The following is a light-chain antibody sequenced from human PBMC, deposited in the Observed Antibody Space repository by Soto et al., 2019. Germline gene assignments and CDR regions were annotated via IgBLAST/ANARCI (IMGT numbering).Light chain of an antibody. CDR2: AAS. V-gene: IGKV1-39*01. J-gene: IGKJ1*01. Sequence: DIQITQSPSSLSASVGDRVTITCRASQSISSYLNWYQQKPGKAPKLLIYAASSLQSGVPARFGGSGSGADFTLTISSLQPEDFATYYCQQTYSIPQTFGQGTKVDIK. CDR1: QSISSY. CDR3: QQTYSIPQT.